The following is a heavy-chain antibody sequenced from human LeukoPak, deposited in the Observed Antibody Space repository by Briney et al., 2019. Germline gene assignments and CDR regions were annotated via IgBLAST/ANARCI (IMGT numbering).Heavy chain of an antibody. CDR1: GFTFSSYA. CDR2: LYASGTT. V-gene: IGHV3-66*01. CDR3: AAKGNGYTGIYVFAH. Sequence: GGSLRLSCAASGFTFSSYAMHWVRQAPGKGLEWVSVLYASGTTKYADFVKGRFTISRDTSDNTLNLQMNGLGAEDSAVYYCAAKGNGYTGIYVFAHWGRGTLVTVSA. J-gene: IGHJ4*02. D-gene: IGHD1-26*01.